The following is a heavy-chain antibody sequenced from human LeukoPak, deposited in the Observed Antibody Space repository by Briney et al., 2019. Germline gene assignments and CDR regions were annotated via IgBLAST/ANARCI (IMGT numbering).Heavy chain of an antibody. J-gene: IGHJ4*02. Sequence: ASVKVSCKASGYTFTGYYMHWVRQAPGQGLEWMGRISPNSGGTNYAQKFRGRVTMTRDTPISTAYMELSRLRSDDTAVYYCARDQRDSSSWYGLHYWGQGTLVTVSS. CDR1: GYTFTGYY. CDR3: ARDQRDSSSWYGLHY. CDR2: ISPNSGGT. V-gene: IGHV1-2*06. D-gene: IGHD6-13*01.